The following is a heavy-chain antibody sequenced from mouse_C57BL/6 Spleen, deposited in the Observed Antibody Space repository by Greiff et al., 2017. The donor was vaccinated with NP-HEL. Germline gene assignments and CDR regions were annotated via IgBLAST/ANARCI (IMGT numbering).Heavy chain of an antibody. Sequence: EVQLVESGPELVKPGASVKIPCKASGYTFTDYNMDWVKQSHGKSLEWIGDINPNNGGTIYNQKFKGKATLTVDKSSSTAYMELRSLTSEDSAVYYCARWYYDYDRVYAMDYWGQGTSVTVSS. CDR3: ARWYYDYDRVYAMDY. V-gene: IGHV1-18*01. CDR2: INPNNGGT. D-gene: IGHD2-4*01. CDR1: GYTFTDYN. J-gene: IGHJ4*01.